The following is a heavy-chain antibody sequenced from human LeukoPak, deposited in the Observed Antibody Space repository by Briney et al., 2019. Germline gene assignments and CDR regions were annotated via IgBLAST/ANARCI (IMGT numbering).Heavy chain of an antibody. V-gene: IGHV3-21*01. CDR3: ARDGGTIHYFDY. CDR2: ISSSSSYI. CDR1: GFTFDTYS. J-gene: IGHJ4*02. Sequence: GGSLRLSCAASGFTFDTYSMNWVRQAPGKGLEWVSSISSSSSYIYYADSVKGRFTISRDNSKSTLFLQMNSLRVEDTAVYYCARDGGTIHYFDYWGQGTLVTVSS. D-gene: IGHD1-7*01.